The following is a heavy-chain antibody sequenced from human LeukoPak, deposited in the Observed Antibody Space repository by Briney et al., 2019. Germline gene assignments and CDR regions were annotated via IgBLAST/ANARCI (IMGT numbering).Heavy chain of an antibody. Sequence: GGSLRLSCAASGFTFSSYSMNWVRQAPGKGLEWVSSISSSSSYIYYADSVKGRFTISRDSAKNSLYLQMNSLRAEDTAVYYCARGRGYSYVYVYWGQGTLVTVSS. CDR3: ARGRGYSYVYVY. J-gene: IGHJ4*02. V-gene: IGHV3-21*01. CDR2: ISSSSSYI. CDR1: GFTFSSYS. D-gene: IGHD5-18*01.